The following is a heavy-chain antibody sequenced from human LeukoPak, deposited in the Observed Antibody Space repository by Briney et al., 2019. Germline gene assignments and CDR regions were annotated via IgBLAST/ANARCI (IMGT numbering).Heavy chain of an antibody. CDR2: VYYSGNT. V-gene: IGHV4-39*01. CDR1: GGSISSSTYY. Sequence: PSETLSLTCTVSGGSISSSTYYWGWIRQPPGTGLEWIGSVYYSGNTHYNPSLKSRVTVSVDTSKNQFSLKLSSVTAADTAVYYCARVGGVAGTGAYYFDYWGQGTLVTVSS. D-gene: IGHD6-19*01. CDR3: ARVGGVAGTGAYYFDY. J-gene: IGHJ4*02.